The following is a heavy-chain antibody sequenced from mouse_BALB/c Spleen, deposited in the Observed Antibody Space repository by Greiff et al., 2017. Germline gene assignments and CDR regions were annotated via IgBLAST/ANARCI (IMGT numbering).Heavy chain of an antibody. Sequence: EVKLQESGGDLVKPGGSLKLSCAASGFTFSSYGMSWVRQTPDKRLEWVATISSGGSYTYYPDSGKGRFTISRDNAKNTLYLQMSSLKSEDTAMYYCARHGRSSTMITTTYYFDYWGQGTTLTVSS. D-gene: IGHD2-4*01. CDR1: GFTFSSYG. V-gene: IGHV5-6*01. J-gene: IGHJ2*01. CDR3: ARHGRSSTMITTTYYFDY. CDR2: ISSGGSYT.